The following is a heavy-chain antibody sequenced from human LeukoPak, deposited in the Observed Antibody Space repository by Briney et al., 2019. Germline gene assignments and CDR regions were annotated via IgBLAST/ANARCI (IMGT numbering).Heavy chain of an antibody. CDR2: IKQDGSEK. CDR1: GFTFSSYW. J-gene: IGHJ4*02. CDR3: ARKANDLLVVTATYPFFDY. V-gene: IGHV3-7*01. D-gene: IGHD2-21*02. Sequence: GGSLRLSCAASGFTFSSYWMSWVRQAPGKGLEWVANIKQDGSEKYYVDSVKGRFTISRDNAKNSLYLQMNSLRAEDTAVYYCARKANDLLVVTATYPFFDYWGQGTLVTVSS.